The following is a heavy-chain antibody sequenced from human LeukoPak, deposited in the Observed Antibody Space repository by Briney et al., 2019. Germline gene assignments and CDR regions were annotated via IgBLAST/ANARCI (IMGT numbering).Heavy chain of an antibody. CDR1: GFTFSSYG. V-gene: IGHV3-33*01. CDR3: ARDPNGDYIGAFEF. CDR2: IWYDRSNK. D-gene: IGHD4-17*01. J-gene: IGHJ3*01. Sequence: GGCLRLSCAASGFTFSSYGMHWVRRAPARGRGWVAVIWYDRSNKYYADSVKGRFTISRDNSKNTLYLQMNSLRAEDTAQYFCARDPNGDYIGAFEFWGRGTVVTVSS.